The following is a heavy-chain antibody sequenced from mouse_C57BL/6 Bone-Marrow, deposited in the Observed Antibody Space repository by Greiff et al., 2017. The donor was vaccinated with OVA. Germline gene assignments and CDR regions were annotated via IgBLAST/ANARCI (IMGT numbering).Heavy chain of an antibody. CDR2: IDPSDSYT. J-gene: IGHJ1*03. CDR3: AREGATMITTGYFDV. CDR1: GYTFISYW. V-gene: IGHV1-50*01. D-gene: IGHD2-4*01. Sequence: QVQLQQPGAELVKPGASVKLSCKASGYTFISYWMQWVKQRPGQGLEWIGEIDPSDSYTNYNQKFKGKATLTVDTSSSTAYMQLSSLTSEDSAVYYCAREGATMITTGYFDVWGTGTTVTVSS.